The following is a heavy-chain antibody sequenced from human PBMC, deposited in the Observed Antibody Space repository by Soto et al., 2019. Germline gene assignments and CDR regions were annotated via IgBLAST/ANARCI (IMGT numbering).Heavy chain of an antibody. V-gene: IGHV1-69*01. Sequence: QVQLVQSGAEVKKPGSSVKVSCKASGGTFSSYAISWVRQAPGQGLEWMGGIIPIFGTANYAQKFQGRVTIAADESTSTAYMELSSLRSEDTAVYYCAKDSTSYSNSWYGSVGSFDYWGQGTLVTVSS. J-gene: IGHJ4*02. CDR2: IIPIFGTA. CDR3: AKDSTSYSNSWYGSVGSFDY. CDR1: GGTFSSYA. D-gene: IGHD6-13*01.